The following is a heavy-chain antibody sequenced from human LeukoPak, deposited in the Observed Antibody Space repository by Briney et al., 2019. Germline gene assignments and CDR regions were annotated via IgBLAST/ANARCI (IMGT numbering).Heavy chain of an antibody. CDR2: ISSSSSYI. CDR1: GFTFSSYS. D-gene: IGHD4-17*01. CDR3: ASELLPYGDSR. Sequence: PGGSLRLSCAASGFTFSSYSMNWVRQAPGKGLEWVSSISSSSSYIYYANSVKGRFTISRDNSKNTLYLQMNSLRAEDTAVYYCASELLPYGDSRWGQGTLVTVSS. J-gene: IGHJ4*02. V-gene: IGHV3-21*04.